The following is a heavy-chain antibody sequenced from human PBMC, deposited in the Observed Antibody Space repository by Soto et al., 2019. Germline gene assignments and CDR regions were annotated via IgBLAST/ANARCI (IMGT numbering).Heavy chain of an antibody. Sequence: EVQLMESGGALVQPGGSLRLSCVASGFSFSSHSVTWVRQAPGKGPEWVSTISGSGGHIYYVDSVKGRFTISRGNSKNTLDLQMNSLGAEDTALYYLGKSHLGAMAPFDYWGQGTLVTVSS. D-gene: IGHD5-18*01. V-gene: IGHV3-23*01. J-gene: IGHJ4*02. CDR3: GKSHLGAMAPFDY. CDR1: GFSFSSHS. CDR2: ISGSGGHI.